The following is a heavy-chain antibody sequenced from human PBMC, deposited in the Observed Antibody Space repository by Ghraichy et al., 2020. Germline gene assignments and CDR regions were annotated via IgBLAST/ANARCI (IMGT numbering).Heavy chain of an antibody. D-gene: IGHD1-26*01. CDR2: ISSSGSTI. V-gene: IGHV3-48*03. Sequence: GGSLRLSCAASGFTFSSYEMNWVRQAPGKGLEWVSYISSSGSTIYYAASVKGRFTISRDNAKNSLYLQMNSLRAEDTAVYYCARVIGSGSYALLSWGQGTLVTGS. CDR1: GFTFSSYE. J-gene: IGHJ5*02. CDR3: ARVIGSGSYALLS.